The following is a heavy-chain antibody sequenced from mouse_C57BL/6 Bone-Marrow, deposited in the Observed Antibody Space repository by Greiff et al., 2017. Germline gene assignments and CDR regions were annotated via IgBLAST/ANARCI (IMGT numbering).Heavy chain of an antibody. CDR2: ILPSIGRT. V-gene: IGHV15-2*01. CDR1: DSAVFPIAY. Sequence: QVQLQQSGSELRSPGSSVKLSCKDFDSAVFPIAYLSWVRQKPGHGFEWVGGILPSIGRTIYGEKFEDKATLDADTLSNTAYLELNSQTSEDSAIYYCARDYSNLGFAYWGQGTLVTVSA. CDR3: ARDYSNLGFAY. D-gene: IGHD2-5*01. J-gene: IGHJ3*01.